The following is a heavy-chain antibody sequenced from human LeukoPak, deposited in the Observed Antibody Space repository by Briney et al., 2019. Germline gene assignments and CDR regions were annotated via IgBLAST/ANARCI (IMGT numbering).Heavy chain of an antibody. Sequence: PVASVKVSCKASGGTFSSYAISWVRQAPGQGLEWMGGIIPIFGTANYAQKFQGRVTITAGKSTSTAYMELSSLRSEDTAVYYCARSVRGWLDDAFDIWGQGTMVTVSS. V-gene: IGHV1-69*06. CDR3: ARSVRGWLDDAFDI. CDR1: GGTFSSYA. CDR2: IIPIFGTA. D-gene: IGHD6-19*01. J-gene: IGHJ3*02.